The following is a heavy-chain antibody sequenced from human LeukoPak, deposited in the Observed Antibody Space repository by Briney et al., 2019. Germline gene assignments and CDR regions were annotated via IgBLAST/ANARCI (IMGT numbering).Heavy chain of an antibody. Sequence: ASVKVSCKASGGTFSSYAISWVRQAPGRGLEWMGGIIPIFGTANYAQKFQGRVTITADESTSTAYMELSSLRSEDTAVYYCAREYQRGNWFDPWGQGTLVTVSS. D-gene: IGHD6-25*01. J-gene: IGHJ5*02. V-gene: IGHV1-69*13. CDR2: IIPIFGTA. CDR3: AREYQRGNWFDP. CDR1: GGTFSSYA.